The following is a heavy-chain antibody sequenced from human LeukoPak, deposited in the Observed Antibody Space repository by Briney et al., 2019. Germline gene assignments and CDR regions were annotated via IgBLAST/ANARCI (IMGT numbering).Heavy chain of an antibody. D-gene: IGHD3-22*01. Sequence: ASVKVSCKASGYTFTSYAMHWGRQAPGQRLEWMGWINAGNGNTKYSQEFQGRVTITRDTSASTAYMELSSLRSEDMAVYYCARVSSGYYYVFDYWGQGTLVTVSS. CDR2: INAGNGNT. V-gene: IGHV1-3*03. CDR3: ARVSSGYYYVFDY. J-gene: IGHJ4*02. CDR1: GYTFTSYA.